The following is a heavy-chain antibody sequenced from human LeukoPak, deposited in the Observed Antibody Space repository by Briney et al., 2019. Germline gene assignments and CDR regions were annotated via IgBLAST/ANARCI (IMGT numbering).Heavy chain of an antibody. J-gene: IGHJ4*02. CDR1: GFTFSSYG. D-gene: IGHD6-19*01. V-gene: IGHV3-30*02. Sequence: GGSLRLSCAASGFTFSSYGIHWVRQAPGKGLEWVAFIRYDGGNKYYADSVKGRFTISRDNSKNTLYLQMNSLRAEDTAVYYCAKDLGSGWTTGPHQYFDYWGQGTLVIVSS. CDR3: AKDLGSGWTTGPHQYFDY. CDR2: IRYDGGNK.